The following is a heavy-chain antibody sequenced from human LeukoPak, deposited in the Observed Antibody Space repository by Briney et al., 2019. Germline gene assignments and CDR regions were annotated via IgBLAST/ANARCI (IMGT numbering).Heavy chain of an antibody. CDR3: AKEVRRQWLDAFDI. CDR2: ISYDGSNK. Sequence: GGSLRLSCAASGFTFSSYGMHWVRQAPGKGLEWVAVISYDGSNKYCADSVKGRFTISRDNSKNTLYLQMNSLRAEDTAVYYCAKEVRRQWLDAFDIWGQGTMVTVSS. V-gene: IGHV3-30*18. J-gene: IGHJ3*02. CDR1: GFTFSSYG. D-gene: IGHD6-19*01.